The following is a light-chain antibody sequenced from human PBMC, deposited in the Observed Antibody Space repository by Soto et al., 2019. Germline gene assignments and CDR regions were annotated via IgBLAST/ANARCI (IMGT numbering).Light chain of an antibody. CDR3: SSYTGSSTLLV. Sequence: QSVLTQPASVSGSAGQSITISCTGTSSDVGGYNYVSWYQQHPGKAPKLMIYEVSNRPSGVSNRFSGSKSGNTASLTISGLQAEDEADYYCSSYTGSSTLLVFGTGTKVTVL. CDR1: SSDVGGYNY. J-gene: IGLJ1*01. CDR2: EVS. V-gene: IGLV2-14*01.